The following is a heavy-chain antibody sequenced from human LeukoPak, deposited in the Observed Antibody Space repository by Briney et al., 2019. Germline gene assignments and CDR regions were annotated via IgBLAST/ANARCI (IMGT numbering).Heavy chain of an antibody. D-gene: IGHD5-24*01. CDR3: ARSDGDYFDY. J-gene: IGHJ4*02. CDR2: ISSGSGYM. CDR1: GFTFSTYS. Sequence: GGSLRLSCAASGFTFSTYSMNWVRQAPGKGLEWVSSISSGSGYMYYADSVKGRFTISRDNAKNSLYLQMNSLRAEETAVHYCARSDGDYFDYWGQGALATVSS. V-gene: IGHV3-21*01.